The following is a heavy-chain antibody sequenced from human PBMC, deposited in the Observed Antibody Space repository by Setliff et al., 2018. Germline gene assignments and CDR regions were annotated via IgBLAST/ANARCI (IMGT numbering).Heavy chain of an antibody. V-gene: IGHV3-33*08. J-gene: IGHJ4*02. CDR2: IRYDSSTK. CDR3: AGGPRWYDSSGYYFRTDN. Sequence: GGSLRLSCATSGFTFSSYAMSWVRQAPGKGLEWVSLIRYDSSTKDYADSVKGRFSVSRDNSRNTLYLQMNSQRAEDTAVYYCAGGPRWYDSSGYYFRTDNWGQGTLVTVSS. CDR1: GFTFSSYA. D-gene: IGHD3-22*01.